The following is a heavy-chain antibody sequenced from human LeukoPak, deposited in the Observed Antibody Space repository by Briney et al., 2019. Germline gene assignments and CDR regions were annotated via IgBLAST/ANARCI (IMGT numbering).Heavy chain of an antibody. J-gene: IGHJ6*03. Sequence: SETLSLTCTVSGGSINGYYWSWIRQAPGKGLEWIGYVYYVGRVYYNPSLNSRVDISIDRSQNQFSLNLNSVTTADTAVYYCAREGSVGQPGQSPYYYYYYMDVWGKGTTVTVSS. D-gene: IGHD3-10*01. V-gene: IGHV4-59*01. CDR2: VYYVGRV. CDR1: GGSINGYY. CDR3: AREGSVGQPGQSPYYYYYYMDV.